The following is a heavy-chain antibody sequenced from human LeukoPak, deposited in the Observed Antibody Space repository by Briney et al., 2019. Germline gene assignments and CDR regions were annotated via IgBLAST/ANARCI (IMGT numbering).Heavy chain of an antibody. Sequence: SETLSLTCTVSGHSISSGDYWGCIRQPPGKGLEWIGNINHSGSTYYNPSLKSRVTISVDRSRNQFSLKLTSVPAADRGVYYCARESYLDWFDPWSQGTLVTVSS. CDR1: GHSISSGDY. V-gene: IGHV4-38-2*02. CDR2: INHSGST. D-gene: IGHD3-10*01. J-gene: IGHJ5*02. CDR3: ARESYLDWFDP.